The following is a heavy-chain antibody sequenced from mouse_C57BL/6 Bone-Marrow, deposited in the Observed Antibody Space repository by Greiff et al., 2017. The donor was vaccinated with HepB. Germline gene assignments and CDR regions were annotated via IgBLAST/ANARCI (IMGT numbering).Heavy chain of an antibody. Sequence: VKLQESGPELVKPGASVKISCKASGYAFSSSWMNWVKQRPGKGLEWIGRIYPGDGDTNYNGKFKGKATLTADKSSSTAYMQLSSLTSEDSAVYFCAKEGYDPFDYWGQGTTLTVSS. J-gene: IGHJ2*01. V-gene: IGHV1-82*01. CDR1: GYAFSSSW. CDR2: IYPGDGDT. D-gene: IGHD2-3*01. CDR3: AKEGYDPFDY.